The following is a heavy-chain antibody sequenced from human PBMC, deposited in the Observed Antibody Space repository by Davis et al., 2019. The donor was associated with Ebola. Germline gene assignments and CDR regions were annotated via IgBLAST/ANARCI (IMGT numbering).Heavy chain of an antibody. V-gene: IGHV4-39*01. CDR3: AKVYYDFWSGRFDP. Sequence: MPSETLSLTCTVSGGSISSYYWGWIRQPPGKGLEWIGSIYYSGSTYYNPSLKSRVTISVDTSKNQFSLKLSSVTAADTAVYYCAKVYYDFWSGRFDPWGQGTLVTVSS. CDR1: GGSISSYY. CDR2: IYYSGST. D-gene: IGHD3-3*01. J-gene: IGHJ5*02.